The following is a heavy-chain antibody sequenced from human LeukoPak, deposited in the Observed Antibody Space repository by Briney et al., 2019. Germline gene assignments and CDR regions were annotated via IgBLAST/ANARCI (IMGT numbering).Heavy chain of an antibody. V-gene: IGHV3-43*02. D-gene: IGHD5-12*01. CDR1: GFTFDDYA. Sequence: GGSLRLSCAASGFTFDDYAMHWVRQAPGKGLEWVSLISGDGGSTYYADSVKGRFTISRDNSKNSLYLQMNSLRTEDTALYYCAKGNRGYSGYDGGWWWFDPWGQGTLVPVSS. J-gene: IGHJ5*02. CDR3: AKGNRGYSGYDGGWWWFDP. CDR2: ISGDGGST.